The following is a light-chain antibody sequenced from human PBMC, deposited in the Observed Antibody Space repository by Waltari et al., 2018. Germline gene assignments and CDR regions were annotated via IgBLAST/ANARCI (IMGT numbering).Light chain of an antibody. CDR1: QSISYTSNDKKY. Sequence: DIVMTQSPDSLAVSLGERASINCKSSQSISYTSNDKKYLAWYQQKSGQPPKLLIYWASTRESGVPDRFSGSGSGTDFTLTISNVQADDVAVYYCQQYYRTPLTFGGGTNVEIK. CDR3: QQYYRTPLT. J-gene: IGKJ4*01. V-gene: IGKV4-1*01. CDR2: WAS.